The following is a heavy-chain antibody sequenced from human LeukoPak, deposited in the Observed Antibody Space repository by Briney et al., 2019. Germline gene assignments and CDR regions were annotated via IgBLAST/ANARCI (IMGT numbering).Heavy chain of an antibody. CDR3: ARKGKLAYYGMDV. J-gene: IGHJ6*02. Sequence: GGSLRLSCAGSGFTFSDYYMNWIRQAPGKGLEWVSYISSSGSTIYYADSVKGRFTSSRDNTKNPLFLQMNTLRAEDTAVYYCARKGKLAYYGMDVWGHGTTVTVSS. CDR2: ISSSGSTI. V-gene: IGHV3-11*01. D-gene: IGHD4-23*01. CDR1: GFTFSDYY.